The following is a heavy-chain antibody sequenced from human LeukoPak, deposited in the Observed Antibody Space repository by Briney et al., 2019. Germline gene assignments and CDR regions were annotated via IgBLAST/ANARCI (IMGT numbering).Heavy chain of an antibody. D-gene: IGHD1-26*01. CDR3: ARAYSGSLTTFDI. CDR1: GFSFSGYA. CDR2: ISGGGGST. V-gene: IGHV3-23*01. Sequence: PGGSLRLSCAASGFSFSGYAMSWVRQAPGKGLEWVSAISGGGGSTYYADSVKGRCTISKDNSKNTLYVQMNSLRAEDTAVYYCARAYSGSLTTFDIWGQGTMVTVSS. J-gene: IGHJ3*02.